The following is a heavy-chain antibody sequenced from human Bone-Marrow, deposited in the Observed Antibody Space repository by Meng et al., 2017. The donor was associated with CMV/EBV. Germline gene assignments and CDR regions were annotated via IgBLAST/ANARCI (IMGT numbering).Heavy chain of an antibody. D-gene: IGHD2-8*01. CDR1: GFTFSSFT. Sequence: GGSLRLSCAASGFTFSSFTMNWVRQAPGKGLEWVSSISGSSSYIYYADSVKGRFTISRDNAKNSLYLQVDSLSAEDTAVYYCARDPSGVRGSNAAFDIWGQGTLVTVSS. CDR2: ISGSSSYI. J-gene: IGHJ3*02. CDR3: ARDPSGVRGSNAAFDI. V-gene: IGHV3-21*01.